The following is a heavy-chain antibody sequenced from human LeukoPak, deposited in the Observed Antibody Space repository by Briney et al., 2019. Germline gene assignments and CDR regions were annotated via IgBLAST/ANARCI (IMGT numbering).Heavy chain of an antibody. CDR2: IWYDGSNK. CDR3: ARDPTDYDSSGYYAY. J-gene: IGHJ4*02. Sequence: PGGSLRLSCAASGFTFSSYAMSWVRQAPGKGLEWVAVIWYDGSNKYYADSVKGRFTISRDNSKNTLYLQMNSLRAEDTAVYYCARDPTDYDSSGYYAYWGQGTLVTVSS. CDR1: GFTFSSYA. V-gene: IGHV3-33*08. D-gene: IGHD3-22*01.